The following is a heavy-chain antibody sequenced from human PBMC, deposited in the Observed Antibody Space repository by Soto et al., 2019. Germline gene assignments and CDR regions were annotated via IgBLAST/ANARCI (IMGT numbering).Heavy chain of an antibody. CDR2: IWFDGSNS. Sequence: QVQLVDSGGGVVQPGRSLRLSCAASGFTFSNYGMHWIRQAPGKGLEWVANIWFDGSNSNYADSVKGRFTISRDNSRNTLYLQMASRRAEDTAVYYCARDYPYGSGASYGHSWFEPWGQGTLVTVS. D-gene: IGHD3-10*01. CDR1: GFTFSNYG. V-gene: IGHV3-33*01. J-gene: IGHJ5*02. CDR3: ARDYPYGSGASYGHSWFEP.